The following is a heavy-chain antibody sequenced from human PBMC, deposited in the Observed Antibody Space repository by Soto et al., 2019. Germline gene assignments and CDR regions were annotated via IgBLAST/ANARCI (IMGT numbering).Heavy chain of an antibody. CDR2: IYHTGST. V-gene: IGHV4-30-2*01. D-gene: IGHD3-22*01. CDR1: GDSISSGGYS. J-gene: IGHJ4*02. Sequence: QVPLQESGSGLVKPSQTLSLTCTVSGDSISSGGYSWSWIRQPPRQGLEWIGYIYHTGSTSYSPSLKSRVTMSVDKSKNQFSLSLNSVTAADTAIYYCARAHYGPSGYYLDSWGQGALFTVSS. CDR3: ARAHYGPSGYYLDS.